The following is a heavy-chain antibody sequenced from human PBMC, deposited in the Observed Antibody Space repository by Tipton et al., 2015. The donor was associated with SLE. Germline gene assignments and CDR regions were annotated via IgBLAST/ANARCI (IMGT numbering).Heavy chain of an antibody. CDR3: AGSSVPDY. Sequence: SLRLSCAASGFTFSSYGMHWVRQAPGKGLEWVAVISYDGSKKYYADSVKGRFTISRDNSKNTLYLQMNSLRAEDTAVYYCAGSSVPDYWGQGTLVTVSS. V-gene: IGHV3-30*03. D-gene: IGHD6-6*01. J-gene: IGHJ4*02. CDR1: GFTFSSYG. CDR2: ISYDGSKK.